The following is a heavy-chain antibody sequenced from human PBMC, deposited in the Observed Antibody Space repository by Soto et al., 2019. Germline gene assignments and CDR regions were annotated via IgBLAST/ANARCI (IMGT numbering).Heavy chain of an antibody. Sequence: SETLSLTCAVYGGSFSGYYWSWIRQPPGKGLEWIGEINHSGSTNYNPSLKSRVTISVDTSKNQFSLKLSSVTAADTAVYYCARGLIGVFDYWGQGTLVTVSS. D-gene: IGHD3-10*01. CDR1: GGSFSGYY. CDR3: ARGLIGVFDY. J-gene: IGHJ4*02. V-gene: IGHV4-34*01. CDR2: INHSGST.